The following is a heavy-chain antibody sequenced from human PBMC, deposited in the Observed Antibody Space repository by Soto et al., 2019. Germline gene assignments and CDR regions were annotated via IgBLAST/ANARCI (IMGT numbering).Heavy chain of an antibody. CDR3: AASRSYDTTGYLAANDAFDI. CDR2: IVVGSGNT. J-gene: IGHJ3*02. CDR1: GFTFTSSA. Sequence: SVKGSCKASGFTFTSSAVRWVRQARGQRLEWIGWIVVGSGNTNYAQKFQERVTITRDMSTSTAHMELSSLRSEDTAVYYCAASRSYDTTGYLAANDAFDIWGQGTMVTVS. V-gene: IGHV1-58*01. D-gene: IGHD3-22*01.